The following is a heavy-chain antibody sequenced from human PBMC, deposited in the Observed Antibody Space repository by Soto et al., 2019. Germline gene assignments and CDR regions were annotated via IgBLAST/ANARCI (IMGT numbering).Heavy chain of an antibody. D-gene: IGHD6-13*01. CDR1: GFTFSSYG. J-gene: IGHJ5*02. CDR2: IWYDGSNK. Sequence: GGSLRLSCAASGFTFSSYGMHWVRQAPGKGLEWVAVIWYDGSNKYYADSVKGRFTISRDNSKNTLYLQMNSLRAEDTAVYYCARGEYSSSWYWFDPWGQGTLVTVSS. CDR3: ARGEYSSSWYWFDP. V-gene: IGHV3-33*01.